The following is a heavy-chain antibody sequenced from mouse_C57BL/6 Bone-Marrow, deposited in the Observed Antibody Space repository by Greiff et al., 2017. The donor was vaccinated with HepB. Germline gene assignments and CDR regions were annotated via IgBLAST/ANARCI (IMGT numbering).Heavy chain of an antibody. D-gene: IGHD2-1*01. CDR3: ARIGNYDY. CDR2: IDPSDSYT. Sequence: VQLQQPGAELVMPGASVKLSCKASGYTFTSYWMHWVKQRPGQGLEWIGEIDPSDSYTNYNQKFKGKSTLTVDKSSSTAYMQLSSLTSEDSAVYYCARIGNYDYWGQGTTLTVSS. J-gene: IGHJ2*01. CDR1: GYTFTSYW. V-gene: IGHV1-69*01.